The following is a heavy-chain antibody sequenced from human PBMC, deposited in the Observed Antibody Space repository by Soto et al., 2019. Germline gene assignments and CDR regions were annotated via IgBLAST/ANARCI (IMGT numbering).Heavy chain of an antibody. D-gene: IGHD4-17*01. J-gene: IGHJ4*02. CDR1: GFTFSSYS. CDR3: ARDYLYGDPFDY. V-gene: IGHV3-48*02. CDR2: ISSSSTI. Sequence: PLGSLRLSRAASGFTFSSYSMNWVRQAPGKGLEWVSYISSSSTIYYADSVKGRFTISRDNAKNSLYLQMNSLRDEDTAVYYCARDYLYGDPFDYWGQGTLVTVSS.